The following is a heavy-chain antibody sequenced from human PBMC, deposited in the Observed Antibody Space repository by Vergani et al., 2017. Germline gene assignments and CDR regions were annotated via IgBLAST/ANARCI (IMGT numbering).Heavy chain of an antibody. V-gene: IGHV3-74*01. J-gene: IGHJ6*02. CDR2: INSDGSST. CDR3: ARTPVAGTNYYYYGMDV. CDR1: GFTFSSYW. D-gene: IGHD6-19*01. Sequence: EVQLVESGGGLVQPGGSLRLSCAASGFTFSSYWMHWVRHAPGKGLVWVSRINSDGSSTSYADSVKGRFTISRDNAKNTLYLQMNSLRAEDTAVYYCARTPVAGTNYYYYGMDVWGQGTTVTVSS.